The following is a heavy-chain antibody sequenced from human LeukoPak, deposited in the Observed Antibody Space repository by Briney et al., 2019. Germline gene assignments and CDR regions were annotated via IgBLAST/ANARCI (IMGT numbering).Heavy chain of an antibody. J-gene: IGHJ4*02. CDR3: ARAGTNWKIDY. D-gene: IGHD1-20*01. V-gene: IGHV3-23*01. CDR2: ISGSGGST. CDR1: GFTFSSYA. Sequence: GGSLRLSCAASGFTFSSYAMSWVRQAPGKGLEWVSAISGSGGSTNYADSVRGRFTISRNNARNTLYLQMNSLRAEDTAIYYCARAGTNWKIDYWGQGALVTVSS.